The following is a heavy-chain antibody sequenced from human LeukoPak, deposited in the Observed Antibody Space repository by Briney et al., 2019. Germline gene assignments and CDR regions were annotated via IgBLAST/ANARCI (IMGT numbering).Heavy chain of an antibody. CDR2: ISNNGGYT. CDR1: GFTFSSSA. J-gene: IGHJ4*02. D-gene: IGHD6-6*01. V-gene: IGHV3-23*01. CDR3: ARGKQFVSDY. Sequence: GGSLRLSCAASGFTFSSSAMSWVRQAPGKGLEWVSAISNNGGYTYYADSVQGRFTISRDNSKSTLCLQMNSLRAEDTAVYYCARGKQFVSDYWGQGTLVTVSS.